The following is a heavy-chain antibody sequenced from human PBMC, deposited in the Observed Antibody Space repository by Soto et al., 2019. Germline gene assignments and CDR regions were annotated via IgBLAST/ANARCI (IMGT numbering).Heavy chain of an antibody. CDR3: ARSHGYCSGGSCYSDAFDI. V-gene: IGHV1-2*04. CDR2: INPNSGGT. CDR1: GYTFTGYY. Sequence: GASVKVSCKASGYTFTGYYMHWVRQAPGQGLEWMGWINPNSGGTNYAQKFQGWVTMTRDTSISTAYMELSRLRSDDTAVYYCARSHGYCSGGSCYSDAFDIWGQGTMVTVSS. D-gene: IGHD2-15*01. J-gene: IGHJ3*02.